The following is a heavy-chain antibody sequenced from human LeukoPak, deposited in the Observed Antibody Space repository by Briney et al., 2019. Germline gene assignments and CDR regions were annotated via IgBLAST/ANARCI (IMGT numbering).Heavy chain of an antibody. CDR1: GFTLSSNS. D-gene: IGHD7-27*01. J-gene: IGHJ4*02. V-gene: IGHV3-66*01. Sequence: GGSLRLSCAASGFTLSSNSMSWVRQAPGNGLEWVSVIYSGGSTYYADSVKGRFTISRDNSKNTLYLQMNSLRAEDTAVYYCARDMSWSLGYWGQGTLVTVSS. CDR3: ARDMSWSLGY. CDR2: IYSGGST.